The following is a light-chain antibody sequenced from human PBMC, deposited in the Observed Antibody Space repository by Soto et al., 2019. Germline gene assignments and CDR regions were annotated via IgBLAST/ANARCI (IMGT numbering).Light chain of an antibody. V-gene: IGLV2-8*01. Sequence: QSVLTQPPSASGSPGQSVTISCSGTSSDVGGYDSVSWYQHHPGKVPKLIIFDVDKWPSGVPDRFSGFKSGNTASLTVSGLRAEDEADYYCSSYAGSKTFVFGTGTKVTV. CDR2: DVD. J-gene: IGLJ1*01. CDR3: SSYAGSKTFV. CDR1: SSDVGGYDS.